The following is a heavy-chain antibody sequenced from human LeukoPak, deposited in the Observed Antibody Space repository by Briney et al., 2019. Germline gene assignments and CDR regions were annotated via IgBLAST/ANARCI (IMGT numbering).Heavy chain of an antibody. CDR1: GFTFSSYS. J-gene: IGHJ4*02. CDR2: ISSSSSYI. Sequence: KPGGSLRLSCAASGFTFSSYSMNWVRQAPGKGLEWVSSISSSSSYIYYADSVKGRFTISRDNAKNSLYLQMNSLRAEDTAVYYCAKDLSNGWALDYWGQGTLVIVST. CDR3: AKDLSNGWALDY. V-gene: IGHV3-21*01. D-gene: IGHD1-26*01.